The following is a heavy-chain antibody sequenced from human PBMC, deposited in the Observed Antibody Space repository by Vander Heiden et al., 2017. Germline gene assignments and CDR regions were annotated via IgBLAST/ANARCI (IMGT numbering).Heavy chain of an antibody. J-gene: IGHJ3*02. CDR3: ARQERRRVNDAFDI. CDR2: IHSSGST. V-gene: IGHV4-39*01. Sequence: HLEPQASGPGLVEPSETLAPAWTVSGASGRSTNYFWCWSRQRPGKGLEWTASIHSSGSTYYTPSLKSRVAISVDTSKNQFSLQLISVTAADTAVYYCARQERRRVNDAFDIWGQGTMVIVSS. CDR1: GASGRSTNYF.